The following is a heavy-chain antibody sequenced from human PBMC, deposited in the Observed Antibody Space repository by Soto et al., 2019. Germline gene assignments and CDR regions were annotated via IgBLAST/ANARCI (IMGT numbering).Heavy chain of an antibody. J-gene: IGHJ6*02. CDR3: EAEMTFGKLSVV. D-gene: IGHD3-16*02. CDR1: GETDTNYV. Sequence: SVAVSCKASGETDTNYVIRWVRQASGQGLEWMGGIFPKFGTTYSAQKLQDRLTITADESTSTVYMQLSSLRVDDTAVYYCEAEMTFGKLSVVWGQGTTVTVSS. V-gene: IGHV1-69*13. CDR2: IFPKFGTT.